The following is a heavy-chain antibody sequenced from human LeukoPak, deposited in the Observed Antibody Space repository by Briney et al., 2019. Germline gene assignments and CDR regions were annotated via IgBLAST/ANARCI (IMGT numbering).Heavy chain of an antibody. CDR1: GGSFSTSG. Sequence: EASVKVSCKASGGSFSTSGFSWVRQAPGQGLEWMGGVIPIYGTPSYAQKFQGRVTITTDESTSTAYMELGSLRSEDTAVYYCARDHWGIVENGYDYFYYDMDVWGQGTTVTVSS. D-gene: IGHD7-27*01. J-gene: IGHJ6*02. CDR3: ARDHWGIVENGYDYFYYDMDV. CDR2: VIPIYGTP. V-gene: IGHV1-69*05.